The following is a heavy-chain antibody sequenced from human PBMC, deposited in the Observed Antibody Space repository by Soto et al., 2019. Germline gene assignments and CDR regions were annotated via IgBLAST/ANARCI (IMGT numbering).Heavy chain of an antibody. V-gene: IGHV3-53*04. CDR1: GFTVSSNY. J-gene: IGHJ4*02. D-gene: IGHD3-10*01. Sequence: PGGSLRLSCAASGFTVSSNYMSWVRQAPGKGLEWVSVIYSGGSTYYADSVKGRFTISRHNSKNTLYLQMNSLRAEDTAVYYCARTVVDYYGSSPLYYFDYWGQGTLVTVSS. CDR2: IYSGGST. CDR3: ARTVVDYYGSSPLYYFDY.